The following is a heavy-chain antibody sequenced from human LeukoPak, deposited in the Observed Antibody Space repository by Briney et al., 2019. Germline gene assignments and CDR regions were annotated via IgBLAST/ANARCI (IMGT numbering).Heavy chain of an antibody. D-gene: IGHD3-10*01. V-gene: IGHV3-53*01. CDR3: ARDPFMVRGY. CDR1: GFTVSSNY. CDR2: IYSGGRT. Sequence: GGSLRLSCAASGFTVSSNYMSWVRQAPGRGREGVAVIYSGGRTYYADSGKGRVTISRDKSKNTLYLQMNSLSAEDTAVYYCARDPFMVRGYWGQGTLVTVSS. J-gene: IGHJ4*02.